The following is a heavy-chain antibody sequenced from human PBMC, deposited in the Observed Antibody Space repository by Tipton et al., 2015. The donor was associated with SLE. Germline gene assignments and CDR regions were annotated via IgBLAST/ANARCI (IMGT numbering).Heavy chain of an antibody. CDR2: IYSGGTT. CDR3: ARDIPVVVNNIPGSGWFDP. J-gene: IGHJ5*02. CDR1: GFIVSSNY. D-gene: IGHD2-15*01. V-gene: IGHV3-66*02. Sequence: SLRLSCAASGFIVSSNYMSWVRQAPGKGLEWVSSIYSGGTTYHADSVKGRFAISRDNSKNTLYLQMNSLRIEDTAVYYCARDIPVVVNNIPGSGWFDPWGQGTLVTVSS.